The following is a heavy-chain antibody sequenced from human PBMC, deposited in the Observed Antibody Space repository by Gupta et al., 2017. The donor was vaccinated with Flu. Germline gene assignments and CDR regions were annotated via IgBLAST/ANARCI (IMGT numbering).Heavy chain of an antibody. Sequence: EVQLVESGGGLVQPGGSLRLSCAASGLTFSSYAMHWVRQAPGKGLEYVSAISSNGGSTYYANSGKGRFTISRDNSKNTLYLQMGSLRAEDMAVYYCARACFSMVRGVFGPYYYYGMDVWGQGTTVTVSS. CDR3: ARACFSMVRGVFGPYYYYGMDV. CDR1: GLTFSSYA. CDR2: ISSNGGST. J-gene: IGHJ6*02. V-gene: IGHV3-64*01. D-gene: IGHD3-10*01.